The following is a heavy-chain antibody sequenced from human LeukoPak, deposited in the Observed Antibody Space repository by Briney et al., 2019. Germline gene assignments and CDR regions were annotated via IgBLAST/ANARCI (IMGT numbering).Heavy chain of an antibody. J-gene: IGHJ4*02. Sequence: ASVKVSCRTSGHIFSTYGYSWLRLAPGQGLEWMGWIGAYNGQTNYAQRFQDRVTMATDTSTSTVFMELRSLRSDDTAVYYCARDNGHKGVDYWGQGTLVTVSS. CDR2: IGAYNGQT. CDR3: ARDNGHKGVDY. D-gene: IGHD5-24*01. V-gene: IGHV1-18*01. CDR1: GHIFSTYG.